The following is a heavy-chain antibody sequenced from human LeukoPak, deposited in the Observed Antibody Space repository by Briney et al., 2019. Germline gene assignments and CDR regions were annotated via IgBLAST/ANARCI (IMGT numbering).Heavy chain of an antibody. Sequence: PGGSLRLSCTASGLTFSNAWMSWVRQAPGKGLEWVGRIKSKADGGTTDYAAPVKGRFTISKDESKNTLYLQMNSLKTEDTAVYYCTTESPEFDYWGQGTLVTVSS. CDR3: TTESPEFDY. V-gene: IGHV3-15*01. CDR2: IKSKADGGTT. CDR1: GLTFSNAW. J-gene: IGHJ4*02.